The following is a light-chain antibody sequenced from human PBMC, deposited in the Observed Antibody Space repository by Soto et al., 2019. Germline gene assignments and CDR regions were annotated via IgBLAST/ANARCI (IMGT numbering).Light chain of an antibody. CDR1: SSNIGAGYD. CDR2: GNS. J-gene: IGLJ1*01. Sequence: QSVLTQPPSVSGAPGQRVTISCTGNSSNIGAGYDVHWYQQLPGTAPKLLIYGNSNRPSGVPDRFSGSKSGTSASLAITGLQAEYEADYYCQSYDSSLSGYVFGTGTKLTVL. CDR3: QSYDSSLSGYV. V-gene: IGLV1-40*01.